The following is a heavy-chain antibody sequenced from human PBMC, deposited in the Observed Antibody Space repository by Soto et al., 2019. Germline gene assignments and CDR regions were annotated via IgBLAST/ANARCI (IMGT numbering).Heavy chain of an antibody. CDR2: MNPNSGNT. J-gene: IGHJ6*02. CDR3: AIRRYCSGGSCYGENYYYGMDV. Sequence: ASVKVSCKASGYTFTSYDINWVRQATGQGLEWMGWMNPNSGNTGYAQKFQGRVTMTRNTSISTAYMELSSLRSEDTAVYYCAIRRYCSGGSCYGENYYYGMDVWGHGTTVTVSS. V-gene: IGHV1-8*01. CDR1: GYTFTSYD. D-gene: IGHD2-15*01.